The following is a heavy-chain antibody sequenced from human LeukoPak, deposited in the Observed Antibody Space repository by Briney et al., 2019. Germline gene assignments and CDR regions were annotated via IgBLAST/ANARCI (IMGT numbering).Heavy chain of an antibody. D-gene: IGHD2-15*01. CDR2: ISSSSSYI. CDR3: ARRGLGYCSGGSCSQYYFDY. J-gene: IGHJ4*02. CDR1: GFTFSSYS. V-gene: IGHV3-21*01. Sequence: GSLRLSCAASGFTFSSYSMNWVRQAPGKGLEWVSSISSSSSYIYYADPVKGRFTISRDNAKNSLYLQMNSLRAEDTAVYYCARRGLGYCSGGSCSQYYFDYWGQGTLVTVSS.